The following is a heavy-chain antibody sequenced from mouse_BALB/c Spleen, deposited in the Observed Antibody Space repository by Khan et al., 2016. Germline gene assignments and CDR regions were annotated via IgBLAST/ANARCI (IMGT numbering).Heavy chain of an antibody. CDR1: GFNIKDTY. Sequence: VQLQQSGAELVKPGASVKLSCTASGFNIKDTYMHWMIQRPEQGLEWIGRIDPANDNTKYDPKFQGKAIITADTSSNTAYLQLSSLTSEDTAVYYCARSYYDSWFVYWGQGTLVTVSA. CDR3: ARSYYDSWFVY. J-gene: IGHJ3*01. CDR2: IDPANDNT. V-gene: IGHV14-3*02. D-gene: IGHD2-4*01.